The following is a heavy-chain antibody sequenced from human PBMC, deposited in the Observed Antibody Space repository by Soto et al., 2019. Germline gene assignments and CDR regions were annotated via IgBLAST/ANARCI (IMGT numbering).Heavy chain of an antibody. CDR3: ASGVVATSGWFDP. CDR2: INHSGST. V-gene: IGHV4-34*01. J-gene: IGHJ5*02. Sequence: QVQLQQWGAGLLKPSETLSLTCAVYGGSFSGYYWSWIRQPPGKGLEWIGEINHSGSTNYNPSLKSRVTISVDTSKNQFSLKLSSVTAADTAVYYCASGVVATSGWFDPWGQGTLVTVSS. D-gene: IGHD2-15*01. CDR1: GGSFSGYY.